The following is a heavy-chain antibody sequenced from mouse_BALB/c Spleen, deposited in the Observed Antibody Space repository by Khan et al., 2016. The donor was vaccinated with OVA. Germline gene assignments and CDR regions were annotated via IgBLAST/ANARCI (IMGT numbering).Heavy chain of an antibody. CDR1: GFTFSSYG. D-gene: IGHD1-1*01. CDR3: ATSYYNGYYFDY. J-gene: IGHJ2*01. V-gene: IGHV5-17*02. Sequence: EVELVESGGGLVQPGGSRKLSCAASGFTFSSYGMHWVRQAPEKGLEWVAYISGDSSTIYYADTVKGRFTISRDNPKNTLFLQMTSLMSEDTAMYYCATSYYNGYYFDYWGPGTTLTVS. CDR2: ISGDSSTI.